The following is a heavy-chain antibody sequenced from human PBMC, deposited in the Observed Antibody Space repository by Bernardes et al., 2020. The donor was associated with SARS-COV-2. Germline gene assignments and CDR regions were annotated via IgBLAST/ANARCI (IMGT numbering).Heavy chain of an antibody. D-gene: IGHD3-3*01. CDR2: ISSSSSYI. CDR1: GFTFSRYT. J-gene: IGHJ6*02. Sequence: GGSLRLSCAASGFTFSRYTTNWVRQAPGKGLEWVSSISSSSSYIYYADSMKGRFTISRDNAKNSLYLQMNSLRAEDTAVYYCARDKDFGVVIDSYSYYYGMDVWGQGTTVTVSS. CDR3: ARDKDFGVVIDSYSYYYGMDV. V-gene: IGHV3-21*01.